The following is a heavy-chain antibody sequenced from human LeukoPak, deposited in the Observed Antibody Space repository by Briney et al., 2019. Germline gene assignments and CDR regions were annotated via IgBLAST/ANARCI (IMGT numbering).Heavy chain of an antibody. CDR3: ARGEYYYDSSGYYY. CDR1: GGSISGYF. CDR2: IYHSGST. V-gene: IGHV4-38-2*02. D-gene: IGHD3-22*01. J-gene: IGHJ4*02. Sequence: SETLSLTCIVSGGSISGYFWSWIRQPPGKGLEWIGSIYHSGSTYYNPSLKSRVTISVDTSKNQFPLKLSSVTAADTVVYYCARGEYYYDSSGYYYWGQGTLVTVSS.